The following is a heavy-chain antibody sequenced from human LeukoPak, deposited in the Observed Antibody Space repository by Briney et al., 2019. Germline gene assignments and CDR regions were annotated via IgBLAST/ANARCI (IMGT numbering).Heavy chain of an antibody. Sequence: GGSLRLSCAASGFTLGAFAMHWVRQAPGKGLEWVSLIDKDGRSTYYAGSVKGRFTISRDNSKNSLYLQMNSLRTEDTALYYCATWAFYHSLDVWGQGTTVTVSS. J-gene: IGHJ6*02. V-gene: IGHV3-43*02. D-gene: IGHD1-26*01. CDR1: GFTLGAFA. CDR3: ATWAFYHSLDV. CDR2: IDKDGRST.